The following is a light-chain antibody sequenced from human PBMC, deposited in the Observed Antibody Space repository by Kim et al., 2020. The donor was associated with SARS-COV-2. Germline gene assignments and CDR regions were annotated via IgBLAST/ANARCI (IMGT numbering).Light chain of an antibody. CDR1: QSVTTY. V-gene: IGKV3-11*01. CDR2: DAS. J-gene: IGKJ4*01. CDR3: HHRSDWPLT. Sequence: EIVLTQSPATLSLSPGERATLSCRASQSVTTYLAWYQKKPGQAPWLLIYDASNRAAGIPARFSGSGSGTDFTLTISSLEAEDFAVYYCHHRSDWPLTFGGGTKVDIK.